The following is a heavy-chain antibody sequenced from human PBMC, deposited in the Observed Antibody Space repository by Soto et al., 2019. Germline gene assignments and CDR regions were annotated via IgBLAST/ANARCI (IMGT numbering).Heavy chain of an antibody. V-gene: IGHV3-23*01. CDR1: GFTFSSYA. D-gene: IGHD3-10*01. Sequence: GGSLRLSCAASGFTFSSYAMSWVRQTPGKGLEWVSTLSGSGGTTYYADSVKGQFTISRDNSKSTLYLQMNSLRAEDTAVYYCAKYYYGSGSIRAFDIWGQGTMVTVS. J-gene: IGHJ3*02. CDR2: LSGSGGTT. CDR3: AKYYYGSGSIRAFDI.